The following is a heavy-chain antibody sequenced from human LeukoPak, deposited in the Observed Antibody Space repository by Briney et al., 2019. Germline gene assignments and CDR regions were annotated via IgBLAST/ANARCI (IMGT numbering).Heavy chain of an antibody. CDR2: IKQDGSEK. CDR3: ARDRSSGWYLTPGFDP. D-gene: IGHD6-19*01. V-gene: IGHV3-7*04. Sequence: GGSLRLSCAASGFTFSNYWMSWVRQAPGKGLEWVASIKQDGSEKYYVDSVKGRFTISRDNAKNSLYLKINSLRAEDTAVYYCARDRSSGWYLTPGFDPWGQGTLVTVSS. CDR1: GFTFSNYW. J-gene: IGHJ5*02.